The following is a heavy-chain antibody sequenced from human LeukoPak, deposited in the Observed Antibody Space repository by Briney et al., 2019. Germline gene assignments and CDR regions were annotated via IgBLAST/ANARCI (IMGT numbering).Heavy chain of an antibody. Sequence: GGSLRLSCAASGFTFSSYDMYWVRQAPGKGLEYVSAMSINGGSTYYADSVKGRFTISRDNSQNPLYLQMSSLRVEDTAVYYCVNDGSGGYDHDYWGQGTLVTVSS. V-gene: IGHV3-64D*09. CDR3: VNDGSGGYDHDY. J-gene: IGHJ4*02. CDR1: GFTFSSYD. CDR2: MSINGGST. D-gene: IGHD5-12*01.